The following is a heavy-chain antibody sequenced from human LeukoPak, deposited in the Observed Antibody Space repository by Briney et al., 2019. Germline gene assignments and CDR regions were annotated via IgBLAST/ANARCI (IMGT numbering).Heavy chain of an antibody. Sequence: SVKVSCKASRGTFSSYAISWVRQAPGQGLEWMGRIIPILGIANYAQKFQGRVTITADKSTSTAYMELSSLRSEDTAVYYCAAEYSSSSLFDWGQGTLVTVSS. V-gene: IGHV1-69*04. CDR2: IIPILGIA. CDR3: AAEYSSSSLFD. J-gene: IGHJ4*02. CDR1: RGTFSSYA. D-gene: IGHD6-6*01.